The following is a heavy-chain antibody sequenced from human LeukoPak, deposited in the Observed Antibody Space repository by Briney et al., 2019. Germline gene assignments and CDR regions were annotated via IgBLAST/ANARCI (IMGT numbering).Heavy chain of an antibody. D-gene: IGHD3-10*01. V-gene: IGHV1-18*01. CDR1: GYTFTSYG. Sequence: ASVKVSCKASGYTFTSYGISWVRQAPGQGLEWMGWISAYNGNTNYAQKLQSRVTMTTDTSTSTAYMELRSLRSDDTAVYYCAISLQHYGSGSYLDFDYWGQGTLVTVSS. J-gene: IGHJ4*02. CDR2: ISAYNGNT. CDR3: AISLQHYGSGSYLDFDY.